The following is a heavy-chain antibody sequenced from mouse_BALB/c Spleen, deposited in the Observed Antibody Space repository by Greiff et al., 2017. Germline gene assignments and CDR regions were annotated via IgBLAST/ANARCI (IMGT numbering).Heavy chain of an antibody. J-gene: IGHJ2*01. Sequence: EVQRVESGGGLVQPGGSRKLSCAASGFTFSSFGMHWVRQAPEKGLEWVAYISSGSSTIYYADTVKGRFTISRDNPKNTLFLQMTSLRSEDTAMYYCAREDYGMSLDYWGQGTTLTVSS. CDR3: AREDYGMSLDY. V-gene: IGHV5-17*02. CDR2: ISSGSSTI. D-gene: IGHD1-1*01. CDR1: GFTFSSFG.